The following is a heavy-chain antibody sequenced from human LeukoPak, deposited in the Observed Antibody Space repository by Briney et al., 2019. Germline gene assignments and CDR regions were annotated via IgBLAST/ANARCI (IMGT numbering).Heavy chain of an antibody. CDR1: GYSISSGYY. D-gene: IGHD2-2*01. CDR2: IYHSGST. V-gene: IGHV4-38-2*02. Sequence: PSETLSLTCTVSGYSISSGYYWGWIRQPPGKGLEWIGTIYHSGSTYYNPSLKSRGTISVDTSKNQFSLKLNSVTAADTAVYYCARVRGYCSSTICYRYYFDYWGQGTLVTVSS. J-gene: IGHJ4*02. CDR3: ARVRGYCSSTICYRYYFDY.